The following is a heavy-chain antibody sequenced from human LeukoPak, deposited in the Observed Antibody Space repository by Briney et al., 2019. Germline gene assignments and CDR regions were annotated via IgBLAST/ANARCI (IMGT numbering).Heavy chain of an antibody. J-gene: IGHJ3*02. V-gene: IGHV4-4*07. D-gene: IGHD3-22*01. CDR2: IYSSGST. CDR3: ARDWYYYDSSGYYIVAFDI. CDR1: GGSISSYY. Sequence: SETLSLTCTVSGGSISSYYWSWIRQPAGKGLEWIGRIYSSGSTHYNPSLKSRVTMSVDTSKNQFSLKLSSVTAADTAVYYCARDWYYYDSSGYYIVAFDIRGRGTMVTVSS.